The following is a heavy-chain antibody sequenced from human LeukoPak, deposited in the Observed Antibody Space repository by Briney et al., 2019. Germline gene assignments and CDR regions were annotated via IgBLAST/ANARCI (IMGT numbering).Heavy chain of an antibody. V-gene: IGHV3-30*04. CDR2: ISSDGSNK. CDR3: ASSRMAIYGVVNDAFDI. D-gene: IGHD3-3*01. J-gene: IGHJ3*02. CDR1: GFTFSSYV. Sequence: QAGGSLRLSCAASGFTFSSYVMHWVRQAPGKGLEWVAAISSDGSNKYSEHGRFTISRDNSKNTLYLQMISLRAEDTAVYYCASSRMAIYGVVNDAFDIWGQGTMVTVSS.